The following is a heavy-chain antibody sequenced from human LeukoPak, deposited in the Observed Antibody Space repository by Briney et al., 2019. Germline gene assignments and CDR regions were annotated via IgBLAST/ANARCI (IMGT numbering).Heavy chain of an antibody. J-gene: IGHJ4*02. CDR3: ARVTMVRGVSY. CDR2: IYHSGST. V-gene: IGHV4-38-2*01. CDR1: GFTVNNKY. Sequence: GSLRLSCAASGFTVNNKYMTWVRQAPGKGLEWIGSIYHSGSTYYNPSLKSRVTISVDTSKNQFSLKLSSVTAADTAVYYCARVTMVRGVSYWGQGTLVTVSS. D-gene: IGHD3-10*01.